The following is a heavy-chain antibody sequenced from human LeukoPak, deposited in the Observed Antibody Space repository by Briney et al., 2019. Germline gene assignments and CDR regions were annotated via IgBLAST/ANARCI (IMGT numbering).Heavy chain of an antibody. Sequence: PSETLSLTCTVSGGSISTSYYWSWIRQPPGKGLEWLGYIYHSGNTNYSPFLKSRVTISVDPSNNQFSLKLNSVTAADTALYYCAGTPIASTGTLFYWGLGTLVTVSS. CDR2: IYHSGNT. J-gene: IGHJ4*02. D-gene: IGHD6-13*01. CDR3: AGTPIASTGTLFY. CDR1: GGSISTSYY. V-gene: IGHV4-59*01.